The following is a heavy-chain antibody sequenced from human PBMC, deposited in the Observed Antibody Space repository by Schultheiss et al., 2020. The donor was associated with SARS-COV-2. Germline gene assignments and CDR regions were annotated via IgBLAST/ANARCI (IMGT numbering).Heavy chain of an antibody. Sequence: SETLSLTCAVSGYSISSGYYWGWIRQPPGKGLEWIGSIYHSGSTYYNPSLKSRVTISVDTSKNQFSLKLSSVTAADTAVYYCARSIAVAEADIWGQGTMVTVSS. D-gene: IGHD6-19*01. CDR1: GYSISSGYY. CDR3: ARSIAVAEADI. J-gene: IGHJ3*02. V-gene: IGHV4-38-2*01. CDR2: IYHSGST.